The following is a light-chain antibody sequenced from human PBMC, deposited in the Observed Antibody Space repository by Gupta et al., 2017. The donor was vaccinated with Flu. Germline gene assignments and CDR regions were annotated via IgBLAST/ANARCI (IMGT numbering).Light chain of an antibody. CDR1: SSDVGGYNY. Sequence: QSALTQPASVSGSPGQSITISCTGTSSDVGGYNYVSWYQQHPGKAPNLMIYEVSNRRSGGSNRFSGSKSGNTASLTITGLQAEDEADYYCSSYTSSSTRDWVFGGGIKLTVL. CDR3: SSYTSSSTRDWV. V-gene: IGLV2-14*01. J-gene: IGLJ3*02. CDR2: EVS.